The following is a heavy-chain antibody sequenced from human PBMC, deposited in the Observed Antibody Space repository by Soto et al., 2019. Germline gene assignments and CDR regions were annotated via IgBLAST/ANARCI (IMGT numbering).Heavy chain of an antibody. CDR1: CGSMSSGGSC. V-gene: IGHV4-30-2*01. CDR3: ARVPGL. CDR2: IYHSGST. D-gene: IGHD3-10*01. Sequence: QLQLQESGSGLVKPSQTLSLTSAVSCGSMSSGGSCWSWIRQPPGKGLEWIGYIYHSGSTYYNPYRKSRVTISVDRAKNQFSLKLSSVTAADTAVYYCARVPGLWGQGTLVTGSS. J-gene: IGHJ4*02.